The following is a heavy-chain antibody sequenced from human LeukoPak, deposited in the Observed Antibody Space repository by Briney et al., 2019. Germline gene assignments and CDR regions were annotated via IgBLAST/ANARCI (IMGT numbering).Heavy chain of an antibody. CDR3: AKVAKYYYGSETYYFFEH. CDR1: GFTFTNYW. D-gene: IGHD3-10*01. Sequence: GGSLRLSCAASGFTFTNYWMSWVRQAPGKGLEWVANIKQDGTEKYYVDSVKGRFTISRDNAKNSLYLQMNSLRVEDTAVYYCAKVAKYYYGSETYYFFEHWGQGTPVTASS. CDR2: IKQDGTEK. V-gene: IGHV3-7*01. J-gene: IGHJ4*02.